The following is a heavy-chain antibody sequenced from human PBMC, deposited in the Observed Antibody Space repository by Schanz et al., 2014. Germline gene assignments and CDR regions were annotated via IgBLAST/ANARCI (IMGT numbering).Heavy chain of an antibody. D-gene: IGHD3-3*01. CDR1: GFTVSNSY. Sequence: VQLVESGGGMVQPGGSLRLSCAASGFTVSNSYIHWVRQAPGKGLEWVALISYDGSSKNHADSVQGRFTISRDNGETSVYLQINSLRVEDTAVYYCARFLARYQYYGVDVWGQGTTVIVSS. J-gene: IGHJ6*02. CDR3: ARFLARYQYYGVDV. CDR2: ISYDGSSK. V-gene: IGHV3-33*08.